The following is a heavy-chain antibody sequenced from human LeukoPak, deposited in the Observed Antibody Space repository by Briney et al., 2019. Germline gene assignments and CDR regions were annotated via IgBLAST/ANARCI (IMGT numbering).Heavy chain of an antibody. CDR2: ISNSGGST. D-gene: IGHD2-15*01. CDR3: AQQLGYCSDGTCYFTY. CDR1: GFIVSGDF. Sequence: GGSLRLSCAASGFIVSGDFMSWVRQAPGKGLEWVSAISNSGGSTYYSDSGKGRFTISRDNSKNTLYLQMNSLSAEDTAVYYCAQQLGYCSDGTCYFTYWGQGTLVTVSS. V-gene: IGHV3-23*01. J-gene: IGHJ4*02.